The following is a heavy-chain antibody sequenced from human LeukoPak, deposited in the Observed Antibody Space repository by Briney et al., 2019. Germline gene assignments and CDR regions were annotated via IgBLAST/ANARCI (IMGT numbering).Heavy chain of an antibody. CDR1: GFTFRRYE. CDR3: ASLIGGSSGDY. J-gene: IGHJ4*02. Sequence: GGSLRLSCAASGFTFRRYEMNWLRQATGKGLEWVSYISSSGSALYYADSVKGRFTISRDNAKNSLYLQMNSLRAEDTAVYYCASLIGGSSGDYWGQGTLVTVSS. D-gene: IGHD4-23*01. CDR2: ISSSGSAL. V-gene: IGHV3-48*03.